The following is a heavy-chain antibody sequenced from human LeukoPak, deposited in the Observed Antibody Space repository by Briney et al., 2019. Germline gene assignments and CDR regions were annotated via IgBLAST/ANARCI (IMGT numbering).Heavy chain of an antibody. V-gene: IGHV3-30-3*01. J-gene: IGHJ4*02. CDR2: ISYDGSNK. D-gene: IGHD4-17*01. Sequence: GGSLRLSCAASGFTFSSYAMHWVRQAPGKGLEWVAVISYDGSNKYYADSVKGRFTISRDNSKNTLYLQMNSLRAEDTAVYYCARDQDGEIDYWGQETLVTVSS. CDR3: ARDQDGEIDY. CDR1: GFTFSSYA.